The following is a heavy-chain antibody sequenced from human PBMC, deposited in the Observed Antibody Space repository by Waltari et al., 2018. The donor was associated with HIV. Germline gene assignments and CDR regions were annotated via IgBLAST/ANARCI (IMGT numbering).Heavy chain of an antibody. V-gene: IGHV3-15*01. CDR1: GFTFSNAW. J-gene: IGHJ4*02. Sequence: EVQLVESGGGLVKPGGSLRLSCAASGFTFSNAWMSWVRQAPGKGLEWVGRIKRKTEGGTTDYAATVKGRFTISRDDSKNTLYLQMNSLKTEDTAVYYCTTDRPSEVGDYWGQGTLVTVSS. CDR3: TTDRPSEVGDY. CDR2: IKRKTEGGTT. D-gene: IGHD1-26*01.